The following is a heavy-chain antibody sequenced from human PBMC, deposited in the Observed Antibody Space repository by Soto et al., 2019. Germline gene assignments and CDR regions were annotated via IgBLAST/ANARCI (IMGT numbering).Heavy chain of an antibody. V-gene: IGHV1-18*01. D-gene: IGHD5-18*01. Sequence: QVQLVQSGAELKEPGASVKVSCKASGYIFTKHGISWVRQAPGQGLEWMGWISAHNGITNYAQNRQDRITVTTDTSTRTAYMELRSLRPEDAAIYYCARVYGYGYGHFDFWGQGSLVTVSS. CDR2: ISAHNGIT. CDR3: ARVYGYGYGHFDF. J-gene: IGHJ4*02. CDR1: GYIFTKHG.